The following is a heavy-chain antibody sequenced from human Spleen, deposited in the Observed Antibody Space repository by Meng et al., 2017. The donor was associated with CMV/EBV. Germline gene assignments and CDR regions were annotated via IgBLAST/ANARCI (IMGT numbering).Heavy chain of an antibody. D-gene: IGHD1-26*01. CDR1: GGSFSGYY. CDR3: ARDVVGYTGAYGS. Sequence: SETLSLTCAVYGGSFSGYYWSWIRQPPGKGLEWIGEINHSGSTNYNPSLKSRVTISVDTSMNQFSLKLNSVTAADTAVYYCARDVVGYTGAYGSWGQGMLVTVSS. J-gene: IGHJ4*02. CDR2: INHSGST. V-gene: IGHV4-34*01.